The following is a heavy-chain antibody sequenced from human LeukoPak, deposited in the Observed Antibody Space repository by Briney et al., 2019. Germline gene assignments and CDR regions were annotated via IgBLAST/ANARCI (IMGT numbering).Heavy chain of an antibody. CDR3: AGEGYDILTGYGAFDI. CDR2: INPNSGGT. Sequence: ASVKDSCKASGYTFTGYYMHWVRQAPGQELEWLGWINPNSGGTNYAQKFQGRVTMTWHTSISTAYMELSRLRTDDTSVHYCAGEGYDILTGYGAFDIWGQGTMVTVSS. CDR1: GYTFTGYY. D-gene: IGHD3-9*01. J-gene: IGHJ3*02. V-gene: IGHV1-2*02.